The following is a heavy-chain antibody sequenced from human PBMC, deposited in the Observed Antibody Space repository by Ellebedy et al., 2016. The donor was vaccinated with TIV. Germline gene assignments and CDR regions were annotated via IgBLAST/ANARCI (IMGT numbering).Heavy chain of an antibody. Sequence: GESLKISXAASGFTFSSYDMHWVRQATGKGLEWVSAIGTAGDTYYPGSVKGRFTISRDNPKNSLYLQMNSLRAEDTAVYYCARVWGADEGLDIWGQGTMVTVSS. CDR3: ARVWGADEGLDI. CDR2: IGTAGDT. CDR1: GFTFSSYD. D-gene: IGHD3-16*01. V-gene: IGHV3-13*01. J-gene: IGHJ3*02.